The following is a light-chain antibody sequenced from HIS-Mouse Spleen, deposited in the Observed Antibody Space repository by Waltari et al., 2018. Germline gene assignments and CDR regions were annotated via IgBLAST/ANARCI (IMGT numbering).Light chain of an antibody. V-gene: IGKV3-11*01. CDR1: QSVSSY. CDR3: QQRSNWPPGT. CDR2: DAS. J-gene: IGKJ1*01. Sequence: EIVLTQSPATLSLSPGERATLSCRDSQSVSSYLAWYQQKPGQAPRLLIYDASNRATGIPARFSGSGSGTDFTLTISSLEPEDFAVYYCQQRSNWPPGTFGRGTKVEIK.